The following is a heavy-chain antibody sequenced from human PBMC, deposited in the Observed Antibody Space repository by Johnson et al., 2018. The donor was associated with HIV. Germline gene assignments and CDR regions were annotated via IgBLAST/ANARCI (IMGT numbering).Heavy chain of an antibody. Sequence: VQLVESGGGVVRPGWSLRLSCAAFGFTFDDYGMSWVRQAPEKGLECVSGINWNGGSTGYADSVKGRFTISRDNAKNSLYLQMNSLRAEDTALYYCARTTYSSPGAFDIWGQGTMVTVSS. CDR2: INWNGGST. CDR1: GFTFDDYG. J-gene: IGHJ3*02. CDR3: ARTTYSSPGAFDI. D-gene: IGHD6-19*01. V-gene: IGHV3-20*04.